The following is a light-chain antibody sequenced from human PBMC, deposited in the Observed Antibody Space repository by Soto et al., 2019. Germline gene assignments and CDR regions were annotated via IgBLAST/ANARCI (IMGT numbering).Light chain of an antibody. Sequence: EIVMTQSPATLSVSPGERATLSCRASQSVSSNLAWYQQKPGQAPRLLIYGASTRATGIPARFSGSGSGTEFTLTIRRLQSADFAVYYCQQYNNWPPITFGQGTKVDI. J-gene: IGKJ1*01. V-gene: IGKV3-15*01. CDR1: QSVSSN. CDR2: GAS. CDR3: QQYNNWPPIT.